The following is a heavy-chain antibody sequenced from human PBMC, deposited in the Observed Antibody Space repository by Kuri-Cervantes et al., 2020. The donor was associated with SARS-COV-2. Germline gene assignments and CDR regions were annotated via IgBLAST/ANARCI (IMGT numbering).Heavy chain of an antibody. Sequence: SETLSLTCTVSGGSISSNGDYWAWVRQPPGKALEWIGSIYYTETTYYRPSLKSRLTISIETSKNQFSLRLTSLTAADTAVYYCARVNILTGYYVPSFDYWGQGTLVTVSS. J-gene: IGHJ4*02. CDR3: ARVNILTGYYVPSFDY. V-gene: IGHV4-39*07. CDR1: GGSISSNGDY. CDR2: IYYTETT. D-gene: IGHD3-9*01.